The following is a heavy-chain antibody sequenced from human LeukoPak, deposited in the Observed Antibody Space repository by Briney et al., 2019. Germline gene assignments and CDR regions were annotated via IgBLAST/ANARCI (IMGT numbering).Heavy chain of an antibody. V-gene: IGHV3-66*01. CDR1: GFIVSDNY. D-gene: IGHD4-23*01. Sequence: GGSLRLSCAASGFIVSDNYMNWARQAPRKGLEWVSVISSGGTTNYADSVKGRFTISRDHSKNTLSLQMNSLTVGDTAVYYCAGGYIPGGFDVWGQGTTVIVPS. CDR3: AGGYIPGGFDV. CDR2: ISSGGTT. J-gene: IGHJ3*01.